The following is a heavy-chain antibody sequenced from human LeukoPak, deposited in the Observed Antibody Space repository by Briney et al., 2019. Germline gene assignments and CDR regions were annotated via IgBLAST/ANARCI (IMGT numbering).Heavy chain of an antibody. Sequence: PSETQSLTCTVSGGSTSSYYWSWIRQPPGKGLEWIGYMYYSGSSNYNPSLKSRVTTSVDTSKNQLSLKLSSVTAADTAVYYCARYSRHLVLPDYWGQGTLVTVSS. CDR2: MYYSGSS. D-gene: IGHD2-15*01. J-gene: IGHJ4*02. CDR1: GGSTSSYY. V-gene: IGHV4-59*01. CDR3: ARYSRHLVLPDY.